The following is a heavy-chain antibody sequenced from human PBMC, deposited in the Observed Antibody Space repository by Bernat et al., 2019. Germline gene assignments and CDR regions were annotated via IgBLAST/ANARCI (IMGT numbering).Heavy chain of an antibody. J-gene: IGHJ5*02. Sequence: EVQLVESGGGLVQPGGSLRLSCAASGFTFSSYWMSWVRQAPVKGLEWVANIKQDGSEKYYVDSVKGRFTISRDNAKNSLYLQMNSLRAEDTAVYYCARDQGSSWYSLYNWFDPWGQGTLVTVSS. CDR3: ARDQGSSWYSLYNWFDP. V-gene: IGHV3-7*04. D-gene: IGHD6-13*01. CDR2: IKQDGSEK. CDR1: GFTFSSYW.